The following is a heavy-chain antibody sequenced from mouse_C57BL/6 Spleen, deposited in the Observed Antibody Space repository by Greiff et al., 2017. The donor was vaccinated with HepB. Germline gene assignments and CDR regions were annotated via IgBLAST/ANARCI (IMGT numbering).Heavy chain of an antibody. J-gene: IGHJ2*01. D-gene: IGHD5-5*01. CDR3: ARKHLPYLPVLDY. V-gene: IGHV1-69*01. CDR1: GYTFTSYW. Sequence: VQLQQPGAELVMPGASVKLSCKASGYTFTSYWMHWVKQRPGQGLEWIGEIDPSDSYTNYNQKFKGKSTLTVDKSSSTAYMQLSSLTSEDSAVYYCARKHLPYLPVLDYWGQGTTLTVAS. CDR2: IDPSDSYT.